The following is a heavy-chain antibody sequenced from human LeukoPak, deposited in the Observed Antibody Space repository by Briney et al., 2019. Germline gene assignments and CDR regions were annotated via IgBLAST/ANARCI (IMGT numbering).Heavy chain of an antibody. J-gene: IGHJ4*02. V-gene: IGHV3-23*01. CDR1: GFSVSSFG. D-gene: IGHD6-19*01. CDR3: EQGFSSGWYPY. Sequence: GGSLRLSCAVSGFSVSSFGMSWVRQAPGKGLEWISAISLNGETTWYADSVKGRFTISRDNSKNTLYLQLTSLRAEDTAVYYCEQGFSSGWYPYWGQGSLFSVSS. CDR2: ISLNGETT.